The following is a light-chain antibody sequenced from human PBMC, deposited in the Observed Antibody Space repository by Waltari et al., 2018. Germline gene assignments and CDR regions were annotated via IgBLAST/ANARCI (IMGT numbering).Light chain of an antibody. V-gene: IGLV2-11*01. CDR2: DVN. Sequence: QSALTQPPSVSGSPGQSVTIPCTGTSSDVGSYNFVSWYQQQPDKAPKLLIYDVNKRPPGVPDRFSGSGSGTDFTLTISSLQAEDVAVYYCQQHYTTPWTFGQGTK. J-gene: IGLJ3*02. CDR3: QQHYTTPWT. CDR1: SSDVGSYNF.